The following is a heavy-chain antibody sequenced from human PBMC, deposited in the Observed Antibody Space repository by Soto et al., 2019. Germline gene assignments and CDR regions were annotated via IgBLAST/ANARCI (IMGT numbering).Heavy chain of an antibody. CDR2: ISAYNGNT. D-gene: IGHD2-8*01. J-gene: IGHJ6*02. CDR3: ARDRTLVLMVYVTMDV. CDR1: GYTFTRYG. V-gene: IGHV1-18*04. Sequence: GASVEVSCKASGYTFTRYGISWVRQAPGQGLEWMGWISAYNGNTNYAQKLQGRVTMTTDTSTSTAYMELRSLRSDDTAVYYCARDRTLVLMVYVTMDVWGQGTTVTVSS.